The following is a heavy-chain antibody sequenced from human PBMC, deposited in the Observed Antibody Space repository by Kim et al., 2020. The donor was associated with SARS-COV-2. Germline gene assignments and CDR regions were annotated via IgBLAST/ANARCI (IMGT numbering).Heavy chain of an antibody. CDR1: VGTFISYA. V-gene: IGHV1-69*13. D-gene: IGHD3-10*01. J-gene: IGHJ6*02. Sequence: SVKVSCKASVGTFISYAISWVRQAPGQELEWMGGIIPIFGTANYAQKFQGRVTITADESTSTAYMELSSLRSEDTAVYYCARVPPYYYGSDHYGMDVWGQGTTVTVSS. CDR3: ARVPPYYYGSDHYGMDV. CDR2: IIPIFGTA.